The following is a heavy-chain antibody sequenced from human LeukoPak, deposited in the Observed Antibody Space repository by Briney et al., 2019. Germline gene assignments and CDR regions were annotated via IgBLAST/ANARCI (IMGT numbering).Heavy chain of an antibody. CDR1: GFTFSSYG. V-gene: IGHV3-30*18. CDR3: AKGLGNLFDY. CDR2: ISYDGSNK. D-gene: IGHD2/OR15-2a*01. Sequence: PGRSLRLSCAASGFTFSSYGMHWVRQAPGKGLEWVAVISYDGSNKYYADSVKGRFTISRDSSKNTLYLQMNSLRTEDTAVYYCAKGLGNLFDYWGQGTLVTVSS. J-gene: IGHJ4*02.